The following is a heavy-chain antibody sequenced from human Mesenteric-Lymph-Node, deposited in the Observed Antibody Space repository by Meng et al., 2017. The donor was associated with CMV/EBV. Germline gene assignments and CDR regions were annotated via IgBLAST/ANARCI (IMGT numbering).Heavy chain of an antibody. CDR2: IYYSGRT. D-gene: IGHD1-14*01. CDR1: GGSISSYY. Sequence: GSLRLSCTVSGGSISSYYWSWIRQPPGKGLEWIGYIYYSGRTNYNPSLESRVTISVDTSKNQFSLRLSSVTAADTALYYCARDGSKYYYYAMDVWGQGTTVTVSS. CDR3: ARDGSKYYYYAMDV. V-gene: IGHV4-59*12. J-gene: IGHJ6*02.